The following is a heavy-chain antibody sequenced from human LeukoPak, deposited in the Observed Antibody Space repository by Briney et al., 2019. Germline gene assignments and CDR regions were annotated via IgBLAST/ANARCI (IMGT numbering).Heavy chain of an antibody. CDR1: GDSVSSNSAT. Sequence: QTLSLTCAISGDSVSSNSATWNWIRQSPSRGLEWLGRTYYRSKWFSDYAVSVKSRTTFNPDTSKNQLSLQLNSVTPEDTAVYYCARGSGSYYAFDIWGQRTMVTVSS. CDR3: ARGSGSYYAFDI. V-gene: IGHV6-1*01. J-gene: IGHJ3*02. CDR2: TYYRSKWFS. D-gene: IGHD1-26*01.